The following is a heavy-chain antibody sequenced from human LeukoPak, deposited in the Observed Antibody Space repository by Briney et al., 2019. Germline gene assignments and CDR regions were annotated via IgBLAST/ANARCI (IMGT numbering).Heavy chain of an antibody. J-gene: IGHJ4*02. CDR3: ASSGRAAGDY. Sequence: PGGSLRLSCAASGYTFTSYSMNWVRQAPGKGLEWVSSISSSGSYIYYADSVKGRFTISRDNAKNSLYLQMNSLRAEDTAVYYCASSGRAAGDYWGQGTLVTVSS. D-gene: IGHD6-13*01. CDR2: ISSSGSYI. CDR1: GYTFTSYS. V-gene: IGHV3-21*01.